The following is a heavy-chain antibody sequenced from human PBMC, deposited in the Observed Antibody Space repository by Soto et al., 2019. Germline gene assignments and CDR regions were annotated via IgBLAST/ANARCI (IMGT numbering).Heavy chain of an antibody. D-gene: IGHD6-19*01. V-gene: IGHV5-51*01. Sequence: GESLKISCKGFGYSFSNHWIGWVRQMPGKGLEWMGIIDLSNSGTRYGPSFQGQVAISADKSISTVYLQWSSLKASDTARYYCARRTSTSGWRHYFDYWGQGTLVTVSS. J-gene: IGHJ4*02. CDR3: ARRTSTSGWRHYFDY. CDR2: IDLSNSGT. CDR1: GYSFSNHW.